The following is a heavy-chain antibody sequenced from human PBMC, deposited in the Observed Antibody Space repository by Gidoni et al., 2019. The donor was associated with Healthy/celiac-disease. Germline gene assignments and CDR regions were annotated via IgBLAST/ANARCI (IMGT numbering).Heavy chain of an antibody. J-gene: IGHJ4*02. D-gene: IGHD3-22*01. Sequence: QVQLQESGPGLVKPSQTLSLTCTVSGGSISRGGYYWSWIRQHPGKGLEWIGYIYYSGSTYYNPSLKSRVTISVDTSKNQFSLKLSSVTAADTAVYYCARAGDSSGYPNPYFDYWGQGTLVTVSS. CDR3: ARAGDSSGYPNPYFDY. CDR1: GGSISRGGYY. V-gene: IGHV4-31*03. CDR2: IYYSGST.